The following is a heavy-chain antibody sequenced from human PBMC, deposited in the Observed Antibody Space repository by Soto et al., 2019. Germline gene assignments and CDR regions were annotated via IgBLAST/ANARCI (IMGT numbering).Heavy chain of an antibody. CDR2: INSDNGNT. CDR1: GLTFITHS. CDR3: ARGRLYNFFGP. Sequence: ASVKVSCKASGLTFITHSIHWVRQAPGQRLEWMGSINSDNGNTKYSQKFQGRVTITRDTSASTAYMELSSLRSEDTAVYYCARGRLYNFFGPWGNGSQGTVAS. V-gene: IGHV1-3*01. J-gene: IGHJ5*02.